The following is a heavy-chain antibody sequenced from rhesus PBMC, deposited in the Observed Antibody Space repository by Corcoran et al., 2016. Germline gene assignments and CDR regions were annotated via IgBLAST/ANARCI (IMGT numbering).Heavy chain of an antibody. D-gene: IGHD5-42*01. CDR2: ISYTGGST. CDR1: GFTFSSYG. CDR3: AKPGDTVGTNGLDS. Sequence: EVQLVETGGGLVQPGGSLRLSCAASGFTFSSYGMSWVRQAPGKGLEWVSGISYTGGSTYYADSVKGRFTISRDNSKNTLSLQMNSLRAEDTAVYYCAKPGDTVGTNGLDSWGQGVVVTVSS. J-gene: IGHJ6*01. V-gene: IGHV3S5*01.